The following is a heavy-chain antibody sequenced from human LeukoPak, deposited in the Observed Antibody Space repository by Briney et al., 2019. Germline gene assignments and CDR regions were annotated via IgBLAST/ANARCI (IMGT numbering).Heavy chain of an antibody. CDR1: GGSISSSSYY. CDR3: ARWGFYYDSRNAFDI. D-gene: IGHD3-22*01. CDR2: IHYSGST. V-gene: IGHV4-39*07. Sequence: PSETLSLTCTVSGGSISSSSYYWAWIRQPPGKGLEWIGSIHYSGSTYYNPSLQSRVTISVDTSKNQFSLKLSSVTAADTAVYYCARWGFYYDSRNAFDIWGQGTMVTVSS. J-gene: IGHJ3*02.